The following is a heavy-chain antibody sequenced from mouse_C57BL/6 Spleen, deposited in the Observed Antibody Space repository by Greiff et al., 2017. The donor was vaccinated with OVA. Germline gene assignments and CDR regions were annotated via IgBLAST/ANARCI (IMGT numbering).Heavy chain of an antibody. V-gene: IGHV1-58*01. CDR2: IYIGNGYT. D-gene: IGHD2-4*01. J-gene: IGHJ3*01. CDR1: GYTFTSYG. Sequence: VHVKQSGAELVRPGSSVKMSCKTSGYTFTSYGINWVQQRPGQGLEWIGYIYIGNGYTEYNEKFKGKATLTSDTSSSTAYMQLRSLTSEDSAIYFCARGGYDYSLAYWGQGTLVTVSA. CDR3: ARGGYDYSLAY.